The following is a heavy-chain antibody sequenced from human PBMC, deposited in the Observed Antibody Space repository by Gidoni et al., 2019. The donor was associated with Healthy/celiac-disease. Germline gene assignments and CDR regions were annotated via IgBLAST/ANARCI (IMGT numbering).Heavy chain of an antibody. CDR3: AREETGTKMGKTYYYYYYGMDV. CDR2: IIPIFGTA. J-gene: IGHJ6*02. Sequence: QVQLVQSGAEVKKPGSSVKVSCKASGGTFSSYAISWVRQAPGQGLEWMGGIIPIFGTANYAQKFQGRVTITADKSTSTAYMELSSLRSEDTAVYYCAREETGTKMGKTYYYYYYGMDVWGQGTTVTVSS. V-gene: IGHV1-69*06. D-gene: IGHD1-7*01. CDR1: GGTFSSYA.